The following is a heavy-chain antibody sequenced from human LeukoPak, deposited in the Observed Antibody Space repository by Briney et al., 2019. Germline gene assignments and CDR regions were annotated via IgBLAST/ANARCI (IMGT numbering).Heavy chain of an antibody. V-gene: IGHV3-7*01. CDR1: GFTFSTYW. J-gene: IGHJ4*02. Sequence: GGSLRLSCAASGFTFSTYWMSWARQAPGKGLEWVADIKQDGSEKHYVDSVKGRFTVSRDNAKNSLYLQMNNLRAEDTAIYYCVRDPHCSGGSCYSVGFDYWGQGVLVTVSS. CDR2: IKQDGSEK. D-gene: IGHD2-15*01. CDR3: VRDPHCSGGSCYSVGFDY.